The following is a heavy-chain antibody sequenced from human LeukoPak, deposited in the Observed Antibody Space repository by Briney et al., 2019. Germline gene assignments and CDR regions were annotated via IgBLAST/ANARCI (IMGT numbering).Heavy chain of an antibody. J-gene: IGHJ4*02. D-gene: IGHD3-10*01. CDR1: GFTFSSYA. Sequence: PGGSLRLSCAASGFTFSSYAMSWVRQAPGKGLEWVSTIRGDSAGTHYADSVKGRFTISRDNSKNTLYLQMNSLRAEDTAVYYCAKDVGGPMFDYWGQGTLVTVSS. CDR2: IRGDSAGT. V-gene: IGHV3-23*01. CDR3: AKDVGGPMFDY.